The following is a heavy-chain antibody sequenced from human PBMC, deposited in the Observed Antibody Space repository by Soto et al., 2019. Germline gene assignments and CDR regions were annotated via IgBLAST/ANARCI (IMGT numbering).Heavy chain of an antibody. D-gene: IGHD5-18*01. CDR2: LTNTGDST. Sequence: EVQLLESGGALVQPGGSLRLSCAASGFTFSTYAMTWVRQAPGKGLEWVASLTNTGDSTHYPDSVKGRFTISRDNSKNTMYLQMGSLRAEDTAVYYCARGGPRDGYRDLDYWGQGTQVTVSS. J-gene: IGHJ4*02. V-gene: IGHV3-23*01. CDR1: GFTFSTYA. CDR3: ARGGPRDGYRDLDY.